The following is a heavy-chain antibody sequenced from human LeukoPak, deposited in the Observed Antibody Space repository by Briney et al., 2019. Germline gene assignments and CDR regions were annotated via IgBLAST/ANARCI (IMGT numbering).Heavy chain of an antibody. Sequence: ASVKVSCKVSGYTLTESSMHWVRQAPGNGLEWMGGFDPEDGETFYAQKFQGRVTMTEDTSTDTAYMELSRLRSDDTAVYYCARDYPESVWFDPWGQGTLVTVSS. CDR2: FDPEDGET. V-gene: IGHV1-24*01. CDR3: ARDYPESVWFDP. CDR1: GYTLTESS. J-gene: IGHJ5*02.